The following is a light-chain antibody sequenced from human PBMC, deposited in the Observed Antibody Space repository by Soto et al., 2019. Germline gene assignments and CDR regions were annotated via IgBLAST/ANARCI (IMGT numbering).Light chain of an antibody. V-gene: IGKV1-5*03. J-gene: IGKJ3*01. CDR1: QSINSW. CDR2: RAS. Sequence: DIQMTQSPSTLSASVGDRVTITCRASQSINSWLAWYQQKPGKAPRLLIYRASSLEGGVPSRFSGSGSGAEFTLTIISLQPDDFATYYCQHYDSYSGTFGPGNKVDIK. CDR3: QHYDSYSGT.